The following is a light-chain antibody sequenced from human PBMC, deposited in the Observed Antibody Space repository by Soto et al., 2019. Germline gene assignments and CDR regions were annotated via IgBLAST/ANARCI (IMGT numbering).Light chain of an antibody. J-gene: IGLJ3*02. Sequence: QSVLTQPPSVSGAPGQRVTISCNGSGSNIGAGYPVHWYQQLPGTAPKLLVAGNRTSEVPDRFSVSKSGASASLAITGLQAEDEADYYCQSYDSSLSRRWVFGGGTKLTVL. CDR2: G. V-gene: IGLV1-40*01. CDR3: QSYDSSLSRRWV. CDR1: GSNIGAGYP.